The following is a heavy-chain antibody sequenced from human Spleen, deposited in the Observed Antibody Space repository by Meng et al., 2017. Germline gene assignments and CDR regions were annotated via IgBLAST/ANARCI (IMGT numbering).Heavy chain of an antibody. J-gene: IGHJ5*02. D-gene: IGHD3-22*01. V-gene: IGHV4-31*03. Sequence: QVQLQESGPGLVKPSQTLSLTCTVFGGSISGGDYYWGWIRQLPGKGLEWIAYIHYSGSTYYSPSLKSRVTISVDTSKNQLSLKLSSMTAADTAVYYCARYVFDSSSLYSNWFDPWGQGTLVTVSS. CDR1: GGSISGGDYY. CDR3: ARYVFDSSSLYSNWFDP. CDR2: IHYSGST.